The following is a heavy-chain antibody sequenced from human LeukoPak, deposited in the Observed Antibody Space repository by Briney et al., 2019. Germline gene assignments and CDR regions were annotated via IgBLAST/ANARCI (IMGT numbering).Heavy chain of an antibody. CDR3: ARGGYSYGYDAFDI. D-gene: IGHD5-18*01. J-gene: IGHJ3*02. V-gene: IGHV4-34*01. CDR2: IYHSGST. Sequence: PSETLSLTCAVYGGSFSGYYWSWIRQPPGKGLEWIGSIYHSGSTYYNPSLKSRVTISVDTSKNQFSLKLSSVTAADTAVYYCARGGYSYGYDAFDIWGQGTMVTVSS. CDR1: GGSFSGYY.